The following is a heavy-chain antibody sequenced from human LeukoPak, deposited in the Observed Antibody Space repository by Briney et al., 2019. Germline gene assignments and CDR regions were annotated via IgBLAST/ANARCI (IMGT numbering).Heavy chain of an antibody. CDR2: IYYSGST. J-gene: IGHJ4*02. V-gene: IGHV4-30-4*01. CDR3: ARDTGYSYGSIDY. CDR1: GGSVSSGSYY. Sequence: KASETLSLTCTVSGGSVSSGSYYWSWIRQPPGKGLEWIGYIYYSGSTYYNPSLKSRVTISVDTSKNQFSLKLSSVTAADTAVYYCARDTGYSYGSIDYWGQGTLVTVSS. D-gene: IGHD5-18*01.